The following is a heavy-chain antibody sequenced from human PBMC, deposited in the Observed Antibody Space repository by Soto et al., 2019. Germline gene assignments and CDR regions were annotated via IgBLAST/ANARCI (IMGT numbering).Heavy chain of an antibody. Sequence: PGGSLRLSYAASGFTFSSYAMSWVRQAPGKGLEWVSAISGSGGSTYYADSVKGRFTISRDNSKNTLYLQMNSLRAEDTAVYYCAKGLRGSDWLLYYYWGQGTLVTVSS. V-gene: IGHV3-23*01. CDR2: ISGSGGST. D-gene: IGHD3-9*01. CDR1: GFTFSSYA. J-gene: IGHJ4*02. CDR3: AKGLRGSDWLLYYY.